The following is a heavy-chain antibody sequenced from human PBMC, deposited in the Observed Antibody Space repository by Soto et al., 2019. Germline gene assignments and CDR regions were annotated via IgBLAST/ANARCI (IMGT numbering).Heavy chain of an antibody. CDR1: GYTFTGYY. Sequence: ASVKVSCKASGYTFTGYYMHWVRQAPGQGLEWMGWINPNSGGTNYAQKFQGWVTMTRDTSISTAYMELSRLRSDDTAVYYCARESDSSSYPYDAFDIWGQGTMVTVSS. D-gene: IGHD3-22*01. V-gene: IGHV1-2*04. J-gene: IGHJ3*02. CDR3: ARESDSSSYPYDAFDI. CDR2: INPNSGGT.